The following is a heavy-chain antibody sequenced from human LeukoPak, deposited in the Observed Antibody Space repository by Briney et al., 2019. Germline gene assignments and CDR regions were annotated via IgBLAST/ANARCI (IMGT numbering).Heavy chain of an antibody. CDR3: ARAISRYCSSTSCSKGGHFDY. CDR2: INHSGST. CDR1: GGSFSDYY. V-gene: IGHV4-34*01. J-gene: IGHJ4*02. Sequence: PSETLSLTCAVYGGSFSDYYWSWIRQPPGKGLEWIGEINHSGSTNYNPSLKSRVTISVDTSRNQCSLKLSSVTAADTAVYYCARAISRYCSSTSCSKGGHFDYWGQGTLVTVSS. D-gene: IGHD2-2*01.